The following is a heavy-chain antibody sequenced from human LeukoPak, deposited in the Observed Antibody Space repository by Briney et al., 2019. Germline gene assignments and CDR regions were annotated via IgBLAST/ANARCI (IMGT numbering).Heavy chain of an antibody. J-gene: IGHJ4*02. CDR3: ARGGTPGFKSDYDILTGYYDY. CDR1: GGAFSSYA. CDR2: INPNSGGT. Sequence: GASVKVSCKASGGAFSSYAINWVRQAPGQGLEWMGWINPNSGGTNYAQKFQGWVTMTRDTSISTAYMELSRLRSDDTAVYYCARGGTPGFKSDYDILTGYYDYWGQGTLVTVSS. V-gene: IGHV1-2*04. D-gene: IGHD3-9*01.